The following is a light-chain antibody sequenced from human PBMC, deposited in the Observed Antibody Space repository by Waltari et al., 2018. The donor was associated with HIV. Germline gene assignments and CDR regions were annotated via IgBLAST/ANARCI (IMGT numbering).Light chain of an antibody. CDR3: CSFAGSYIV. CDR1: SSDVGAYNR. V-gene: IGLV2-11*01. J-gene: IGLJ1*01. CDR2: DVR. Sequence: QSALTQPRSVSGSPGQSVTISCTGTSSDVGAYNRVSWYQQHPGKAPKGVIYDVRERPAGVPDRFSGSKSANTASLTISGLQADDEADYHCCSFAGSYIVFGTGTKVTVL.